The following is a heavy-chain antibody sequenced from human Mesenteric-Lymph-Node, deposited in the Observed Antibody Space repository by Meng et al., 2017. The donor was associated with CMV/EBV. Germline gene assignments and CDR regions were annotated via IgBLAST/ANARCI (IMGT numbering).Heavy chain of an antibody. CDR2: ISHSGST. V-gene: IGHV4-38-2*02. J-gene: IGHJ4*02. Sequence: SETLSLTCSVSTSSISSPYSWGWIRQPPGKGLEWIGSISHSGSTSYNPSLNRRVTISVDTSKNQFSLKLTSMTAADTAVYCGARSRFLEWSYFDYWGQGMLVTVSS. CDR1: TSSISSPYS. CDR3: ARSRFLEWSYFDY. D-gene: IGHD3-3*01.